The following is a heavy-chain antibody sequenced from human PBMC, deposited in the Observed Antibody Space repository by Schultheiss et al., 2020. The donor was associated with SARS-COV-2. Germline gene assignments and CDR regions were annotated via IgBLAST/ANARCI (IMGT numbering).Heavy chain of an antibody. J-gene: IGHJ4*02. Sequence: GRSLRLSCAASGFTFDDYAMHWVRQAPGKGLEWVAVISYDGSNKYYADSVKGRFTISRDNAKNSLYLQMNSLRAEDTAVYYCARGYCSGGSCSPYFDYWGQGTQGTVSS. CDR3: ARGYCSGGSCSPYFDY. D-gene: IGHD2-15*01. CDR2: ISYDGSNK. V-gene: IGHV3-30*03. CDR1: GFTFDDYA.